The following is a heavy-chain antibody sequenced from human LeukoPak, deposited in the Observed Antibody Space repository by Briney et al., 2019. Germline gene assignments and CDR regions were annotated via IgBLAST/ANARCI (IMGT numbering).Heavy chain of an antibody. V-gene: IGHV3-53*01. D-gene: IGHD5-12*01. CDR3: ARERATAWFDP. Sequence: PGGSLRLSCAASGFTVSSNYMSWVREAPGTGLEWVSVIYSGGSTYYADSVKGRFTISRDNSKNTLYLQMNSLRAEDTAVYYCARERATAWFDPWGQGTLVTVSS. J-gene: IGHJ5*02. CDR1: GFTVSSNY. CDR2: IYSGGST.